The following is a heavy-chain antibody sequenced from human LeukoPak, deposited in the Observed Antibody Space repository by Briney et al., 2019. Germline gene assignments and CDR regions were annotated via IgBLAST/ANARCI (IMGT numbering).Heavy chain of an antibody. V-gene: IGHV1-8*03. D-gene: IGHD3-10*01. CDR1: GYTFTNYD. CDR2: MNPKSGKT. J-gene: IGHJ4*02. CDR3: ARDTGVRGVIITASDY. Sequence: ASVKVSCKTSGYTFTNYDINWVRQAPGQGLEWMGWMNPKSGKTGYAQKFQGRVTIIRNTSISTAYMELSSLRSEDTAVYYCARDTGVRGVIITASDYWGQGTLVTVSS.